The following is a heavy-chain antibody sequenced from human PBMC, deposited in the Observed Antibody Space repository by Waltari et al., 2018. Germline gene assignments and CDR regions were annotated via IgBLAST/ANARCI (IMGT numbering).Heavy chain of an antibody. Sequence: EVQLVESGGGLVQPGGSLRISCEAFGFIFSNSWMSWVRQAPGKGLEWVAKINREGSEKYSVESVKGRFTISRDNAKNSLYLQMNSLTVEDTAVYYCVRDPEWGAYDIWGQGTMVTVS. CDR1: GFIFSNSW. CDR3: VRDPEWGAYDI. V-gene: IGHV3-7*01. CDR2: INREGSEK. J-gene: IGHJ3*02. D-gene: IGHD1-26*01.